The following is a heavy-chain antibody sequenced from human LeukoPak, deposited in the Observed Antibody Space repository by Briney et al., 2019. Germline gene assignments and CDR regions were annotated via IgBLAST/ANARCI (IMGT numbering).Heavy chain of an antibody. J-gene: IGHJ3*02. Sequence: SETLSLTCAVYGGSSSGYYWSWIRQPPGEGLEWIGEINHSGSTNYNPSLKSRVTISVDTSKNQFSLKLSSVTAADTAVYYCARHATRGIAVAGTWFGAFDIWGQGTMVTVSS. CDR2: INHSGST. CDR3: ARHATRGIAVAGTWFGAFDI. D-gene: IGHD6-19*01. V-gene: IGHV4-34*01. CDR1: GGSSSGYY.